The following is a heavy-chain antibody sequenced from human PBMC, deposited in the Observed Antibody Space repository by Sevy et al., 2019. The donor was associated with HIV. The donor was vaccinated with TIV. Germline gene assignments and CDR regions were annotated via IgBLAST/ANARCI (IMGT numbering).Heavy chain of an antibody. CDR2: ISWICGTI. J-gene: IGHJ4*02. V-gene: IGHV3-9*01. Sequence: GGSLRLSCAASGFSFDEYAMNWVRQGPGKGLEWVSGISWICGTIDYADSVKGRFTISRDNAKNSLYLQMNSLRAEDKDLYLCEWGRGGCTNSFDYWGQGTLVTVSS. D-gene: IGHD1-1*01. CDR3: EWGRGGCTNSFDY. CDR1: GFSFDEYA.